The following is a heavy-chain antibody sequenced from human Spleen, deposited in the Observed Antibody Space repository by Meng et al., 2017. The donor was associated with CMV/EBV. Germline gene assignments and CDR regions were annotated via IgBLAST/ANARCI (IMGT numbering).Heavy chain of an antibody. D-gene: IGHD3-10*01. Sequence: GGSLRLSCAASGFTSNDYAMHWIRQAPGKGLEWVSGIYGNSARIDYADSVKGRFTISRDNAKNSLYLQMNGLRTEDTAVYYCIRDVRPGSADVWGQGTTVTVSS. CDR1: GFTSNDYA. J-gene: IGHJ6*02. CDR2: IYGNSARI. V-gene: IGHV3-9*02. CDR3: IRDVRPGSADV.